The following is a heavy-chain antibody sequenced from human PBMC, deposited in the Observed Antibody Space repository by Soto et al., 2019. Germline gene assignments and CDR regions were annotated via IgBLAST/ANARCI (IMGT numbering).Heavy chain of an antibody. Sequence: ASVKVSCKASGYTFTSYGISWVRQAPGQGLEWMGWISAYNGNTNYAQKLQGRVTMTTDTSTSTAYMELRSLRSDDTAVYYCARVLVVDFQDKNYYYYGMDVWGQGTTVTVSS. CDR2: ISAYNGNT. CDR1: GYTFTSYG. CDR3: ARVLVVDFQDKNYYYYGMDV. J-gene: IGHJ6*02. D-gene: IGHD2-2*01. V-gene: IGHV1-18*01.